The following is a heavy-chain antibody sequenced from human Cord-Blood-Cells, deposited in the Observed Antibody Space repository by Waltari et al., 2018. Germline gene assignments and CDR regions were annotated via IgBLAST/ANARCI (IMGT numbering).Heavy chain of an antibody. Sequence: QVQLQESGPGLVKPSQTLSLTCTVSGGSISTGGYYWSLLRPHPGKGLEWIGYIYYSGSTYYNPSLKSRVTISVDTSKNQFSLKLSSVTAADTAVYYCARADRVYDILTGHDAFDIWGQGTMVTVSS. V-gene: IGHV4-31*03. CDR3: ARADRVYDILTGHDAFDI. J-gene: IGHJ3*02. CDR2: IYYSGST. D-gene: IGHD3-9*01. CDR1: GGSISTGGYY.